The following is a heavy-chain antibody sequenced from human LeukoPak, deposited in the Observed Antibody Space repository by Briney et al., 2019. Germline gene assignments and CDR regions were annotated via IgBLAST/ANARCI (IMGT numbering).Heavy chain of an antibody. Sequence: GMSLRLSCAASGFIFSSYGMHWVRQAPGKGLECVAVIWYDGSNRYYADSVKGRFTISRDNSKNTVYLQMNSLRAEDTAVYFCARQMRDGDYDYWGQGTLVTVSS. J-gene: IGHJ4*02. V-gene: IGHV3-33*01. CDR3: ARQMRDGDYDY. D-gene: IGHD4-17*01. CDR1: GFIFSSYG. CDR2: IWYDGSNR.